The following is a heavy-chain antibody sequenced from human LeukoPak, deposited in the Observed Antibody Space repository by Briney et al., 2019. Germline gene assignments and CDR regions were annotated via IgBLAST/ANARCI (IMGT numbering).Heavy chain of an antibody. J-gene: IGHJ6*02. Sequence: PGGSLRLSCAASGFTFSSYSMTWVRQAPGKGLEWVSSISSSSSYIYYADSVKGRFTISRDNAKNSLYLQMNSLRAEDTAVYYCARDRISTSWNYGMDVWGQGTTVTVSS. V-gene: IGHV3-21*01. D-gene: IGHD2-2*01. CDR1: GFTFSSYS. CDR3: ARDRISTSWNYGMDV. CDR2: ISSSSSYI.